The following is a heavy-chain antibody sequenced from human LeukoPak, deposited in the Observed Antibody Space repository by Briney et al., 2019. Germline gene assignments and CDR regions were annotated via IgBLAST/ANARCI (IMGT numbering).Heavy chain of an antibody. CDR3: AKDRPNYYESNGHYYRRDGDY. V-gene: IGHV3-23*01. D-gene: IGHD3-22*01. CDR2: MCGSAGCT. CDR1: GFTFYIYA. J-gene: IGHJ4*02. Sequence: GGSLRLSCAASGFTFYIYAMSWVRQAPGKGLEWVASMCGSAGCTYYADSVKGRFPISRDNSKNILYLQMNSLRAEDTAIYYCAKDRPNYYESNGHYYRRDGDYWGQGTLVTVSS.